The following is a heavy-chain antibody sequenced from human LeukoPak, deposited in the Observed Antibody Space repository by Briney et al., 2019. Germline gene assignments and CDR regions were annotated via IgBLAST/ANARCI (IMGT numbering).Heavy chain of an antibody. V-gene: IGHV1-69*05. Sequence: SVKVSCKASGYTFTSYGISWVRQAPGQGLEWMGGIIPIFGTANYAQKFQGRVTITTDESTSTAYMELSSLRSEDTAVYYCARVGGHTYRAAPSAFDYWGQGTLVTVSS. J-gene: IGHJ4*02. CDR1: GYTFTSYG. CDR2: IIPIFGTA. D-gene: IGHD6-6*01. CDR3: ARVGGHTYRAAPSAFDY.